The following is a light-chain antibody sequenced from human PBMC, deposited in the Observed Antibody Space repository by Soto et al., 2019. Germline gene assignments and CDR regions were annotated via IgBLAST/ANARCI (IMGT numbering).Light chain of an antibody. CDR3: QTWGTGIQV. CDR1: SGHSSYA. Sequence: QPVLTQSPSASASLGASVKLTCTLSSGHSSYAIAWHHQQPGKGPRYLMKVNSDGSHNKGDGIPDRFSGSSSGAARSLTISSLQSEDEADYYCQTWGTGIQVFGGGTQVTVL. J-gene: IGLJ2*01. V-gene: IGLV4-69*01. CDR2: VNSDGSH.